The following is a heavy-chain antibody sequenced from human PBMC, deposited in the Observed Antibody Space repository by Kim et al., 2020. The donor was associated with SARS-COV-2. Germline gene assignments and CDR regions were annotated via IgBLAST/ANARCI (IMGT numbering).Heavy chain of an antibody. CDR1: GFTFSDSD. J-gene: IGHJ3*01. CDR3: AGGGGTSV. CDR2: IGNAGNT. V-gene: IGHV3-13*01. D-gene: IGHD2-2*01. Sequence: GGSLRLSCAASGFTFSDSDMHWVRQAPGKGLEWVSAIGNAGNTYYPAYVVKGRSIFRRDNKKNLLYMVINRRRRETTANYYGAGGGGTSVW.